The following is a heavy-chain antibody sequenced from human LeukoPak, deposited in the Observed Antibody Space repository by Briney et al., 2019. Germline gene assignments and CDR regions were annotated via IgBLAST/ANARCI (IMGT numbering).Heavy chain of an antibody. CDR3: ASVIGGNSSLYD. CDR2: IYYSGST. CDR1: GGSISSGGYY. J-gene: IGHJ4*02. Sequence: SETLSLTCTVSGGSISSGGYYWSWIRQHPGKGLEWIGYIYYSGSTYYNPSLKSRVTISVDTSKNQFSLKLSSMTAADTAVYYCASVIGGNSSLYDWGQGTLVTVSS. D-gene: IGHD4-23*01. V-gene: IGHV4-31*03.